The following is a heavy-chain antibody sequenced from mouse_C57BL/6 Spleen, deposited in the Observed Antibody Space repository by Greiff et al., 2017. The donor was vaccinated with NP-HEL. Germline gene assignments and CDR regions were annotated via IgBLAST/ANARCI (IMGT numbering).Heavy chain of an antibody. V-gene: IGHV14-2*01. J-gene: IGHJ1*03. CDR2: IDPEDGET. Sequence: EVQLQQSGAELVKPGASVKLSCTASGFNIKDYYMHWVKQRTEQGLEWIGRIDPEDGETNYAPKFQGKATITADTSSNTAYLQLSSLTSEDTAVYYCASGDDYVHWYFDVWGTGTTVTVSS. CDR3: ASGDDYVHWYFDV. D-gene: IGHD2-4*01. CDR1: GFNIKDYY.